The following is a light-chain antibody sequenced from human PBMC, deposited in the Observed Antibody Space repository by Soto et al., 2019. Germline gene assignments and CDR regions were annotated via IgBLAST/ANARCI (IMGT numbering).Light chain of an antibody. CDR1: SSDIGVYNY. CDR3: SSYTASSTLL. J-gene: IGLJ2*01. V-gene: IGLV2-14*01. Sequence: QSALTQPASVSGSPGQSITISCTGTSSDIGVYNYVSRYQQHPGKVPKLIIYEVTNRPSGVSNRFSGSKSGNTASLTISGLQSDDEADYYCSSYTASSTLLFGGGTKVTVL. CDR2: EVT.